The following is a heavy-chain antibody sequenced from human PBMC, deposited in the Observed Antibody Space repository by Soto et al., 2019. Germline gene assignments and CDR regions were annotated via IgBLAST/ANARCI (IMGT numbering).Heavy chain of an antibody. D-gene: IGHD5-12*01. V-gene: IGHV1-18*01. CDR3: ARRYSGYDLYYYYGMDV. CDR1: GYTFTSYG. CDR2: ISAYNGNT. J-gene: IGHJ6*02. Sequence: QVQLVQSGAEVKKPGASVKVSCKASGYTFTSYGISWVRQAPGQGLEWMGWISAYNGNTNYAQKLQGRVTMTTDTSTSTAYMELRSLRSDDTAVYYCARRYSGYDLYYYYGMDVWGQGTTVTVSS.